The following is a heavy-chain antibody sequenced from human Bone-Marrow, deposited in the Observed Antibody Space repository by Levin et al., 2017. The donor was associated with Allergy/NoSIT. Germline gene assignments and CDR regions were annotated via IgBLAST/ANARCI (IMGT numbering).Heavy chain of an antibody. CDR2: ISGSGTTT. V-gene: IGHV3-11*01. D-gene: IGHD6-19*01. CDR1: GFTFGDHY. CDR3: ARDDGSGWLSLFDY. Sequence: GGSLRLSCEGSGFTFGDHYMNWIRQAPGKGLEWLSYISGSGTTTKYADSVKGRFTISRDNAKNSLHLQMNTLKAEDTAVYYCARDDGSGWLSLFDYWGQGVQVTVSS. J-gene: IGHJ4*02.